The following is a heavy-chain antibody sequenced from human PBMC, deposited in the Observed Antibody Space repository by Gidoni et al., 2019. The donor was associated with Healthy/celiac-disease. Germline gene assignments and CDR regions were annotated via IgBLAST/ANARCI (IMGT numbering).Heavy chain of an antibody. J-gene: IGHJ3*01. V-gene: IGHV1-2*02. CDR3: ARAVTRDAFDL. D-gene: IGHD2-21*02. Sequence: QVQLAQSGAEVKKPGASVKVCCKASGYTFTGYYMLWVRQPPGQGLEWMGWINPNSDGTNYAKKFQGRVTMTSDTSISIAYMELSRLRTDDTDVDYCARAVTRDAFDLWGQGTMVTVSS. CDR2: INPNSDGT. CDR1: GYTFTGYY.